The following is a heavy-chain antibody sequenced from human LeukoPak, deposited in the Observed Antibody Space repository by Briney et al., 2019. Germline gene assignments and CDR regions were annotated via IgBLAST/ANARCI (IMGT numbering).Heavy chain of an antibody. CDR1: GYSITSSSW. D-gene: IGHD3-10*01. Sequence: SDTLSLTCAVSGYSITSSSWWGWIRQPPGKGLEWIGYIYHSGTTYYNPSLQSRVTMSVDTSKNQFSLKLSSVTAVDTAVYYCARKENVYYYFDYWGQGILVTVSP. CDR2: IYHSGTT. CDR3: ARKENVYYYFDY. J-gene: IGHJ4*02. V-gene: IGHV4-28*01.